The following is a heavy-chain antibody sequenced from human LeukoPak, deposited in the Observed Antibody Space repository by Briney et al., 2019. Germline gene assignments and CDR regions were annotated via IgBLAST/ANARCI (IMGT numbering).Heavy chain of an antibody. Sequence: GGSLRLSCAASGFTFSSFSMNWVRQAPGKGLEWVSTLSTGGAATYYADPVKGRFTISRDNSQNTLYLQMNSLRAEDTAVYYCAKKGHAGSGTYSYYFDYWGQGALVTVSS. D-gene: IGHD3-10*01. V-gene: IGHV3-23*01. J-gene: IGHJ4*02. CDR3: AKKGHAGSGTYSYYFDY. CDR2: LSTGGAAT. CDR1: GFTFSSFS.